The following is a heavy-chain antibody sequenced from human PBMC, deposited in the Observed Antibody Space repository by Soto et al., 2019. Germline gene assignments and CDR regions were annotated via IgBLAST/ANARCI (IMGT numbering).Heavy chain of an antibody. CDR2: ISAYNGNT. V-gene: IGHV1-18*01. Sequence: GASVKVSCKASGYTFTSYGISWVRQAPGQGLEWMGWISAYNGNTNYAQKLQGRVTMTTDTSTSTAYMELRSLRSDDTAVYYCARDPPLLYCSGGSCYSDYYYYGMDVWGQGTTVTVSS. CDR1: GYTFTSYG. J-gene: IGHJ6*02. CDR3: ARDPPLLYCSGGSCYSDYYYYGMDV. D-gene: IGHD2-15*01.